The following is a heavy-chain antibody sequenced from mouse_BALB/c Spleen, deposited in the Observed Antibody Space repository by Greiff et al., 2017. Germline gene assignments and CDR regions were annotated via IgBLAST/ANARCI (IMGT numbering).Heavy chain of an antibody. Sequence: DVKLVESGGGLVKPGGSLKLSCAASGFTFSSYAMSWVRQTPEKRLEWVATISSGGSYTYYPDSVKGRFTISRDNAKNTLYLQMSSLRSEDTAMYYCARLGNYMDYFDYWGQGTTLTVSS. J-gene: IGHJ2*01. CDR2: ISSGGSYT. D-gene: IGHD2-1*01. CDR3: ARLGNYMDYFDY. V-gene: IGHV5-9-3*01. CDR1: GFTFSSYA.